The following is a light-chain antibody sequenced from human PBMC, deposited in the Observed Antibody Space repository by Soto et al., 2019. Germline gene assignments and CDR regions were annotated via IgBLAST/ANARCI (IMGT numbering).Light chain of an antibody. Sequence: EIVMTQSPATLSVSPGERATLSCRASQSVSSNLAWYQQKPGQAPRLLIYGASIRATGIPARFSGSGSGTEFTLNISSLQSEDFAVYYCQQYNNWPRWTFGQGTKVEIK. CDR3: QQYNNWPRWT. J-gene: IGKJ1*01. V-gene: IGKV3D-15*01. CDR2: GAS. CDR1: QSVSSN.